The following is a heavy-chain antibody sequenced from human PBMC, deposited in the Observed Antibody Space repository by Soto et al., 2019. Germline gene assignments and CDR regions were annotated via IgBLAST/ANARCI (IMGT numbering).Heavy chain of an antibody. CDR2: IIPILGTA. Sequence: SVKVSCKASGGTFSSYTISWVRQAPGQGLEWMGRIIPILGTANYAQKFQGRVTITADKSTSTAYMELSSLRSEDTAVYYCTVRTTVTTTDAFDIWGQGTMATV. CDR1: GGTFSSYT. V-gene: IGHV1-69*08. CDR3: TVRTTVTTTDAFDI. J-gene: IGHJ3*02. D-gene: IGHD4-17*01.